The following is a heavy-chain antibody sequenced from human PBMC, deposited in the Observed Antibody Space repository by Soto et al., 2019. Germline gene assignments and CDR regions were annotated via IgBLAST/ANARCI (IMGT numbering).Heavy chain of an antibody. Sequence: QVQLVQSGAEVKKPGASVKVSCKASGYTFTSYDINWVRQATGQGLEWMGWMNPNSGNTGYAQKFQGRVTMTRNTSISTAYMELSSPRSEDTAVYYCARGNVAARRYYYGMDVWGQGTTVTVSS. CDR2: MNPNSGNT. J-gene: IGHJ6*02. D-gene: IGHD6-6*01. V-gene: IGHV1-8*01. CDR1: GYTFTSYD. CDR3: ARGNVAARRYYYGMDV.